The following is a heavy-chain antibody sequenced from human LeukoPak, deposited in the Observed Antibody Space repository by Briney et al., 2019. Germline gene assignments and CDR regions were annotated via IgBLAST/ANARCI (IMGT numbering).Heavy chain of an antibody. Sequence: SETLSLTCTVSGASISDNYWSWIRQPPGKGLEWIGYIYYTGNTNYNPSLKSRVTISVDTSKNQFSLKLSSVTAADTAVYYCARHRRGELLRTASFDYWGQGTLVTVSS. J-gene: IGHJ4*02. V-gene: IGHV4-59*08. CDR2: IYYTGNT. D-gene: IGHD1-26*01. CDR1: GASISDNY. CDR3: ARHRRGELLRTASFDY.